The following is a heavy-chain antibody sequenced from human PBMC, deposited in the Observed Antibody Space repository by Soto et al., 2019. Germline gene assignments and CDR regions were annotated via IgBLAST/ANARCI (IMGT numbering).Heavy chain of an antibody. Sequence: EVQLLESGGGLVQPGGSLRLSCAASGFTFSSFAMNWVRQAPGKGLGWVSGISGSGASTYYADSVKGRFTISRDNSKNSVYLQMNSLRGDDTAVYYCAKGGYYYGSSAYYWGQGTLVTVSS. J-gene: IGHJ4*02. CDR3: AKGGYYYGSSAYY. CDR2: ISGSGAST. V-gene: IGHV3-23*01. CDR1: GFTFSSFA. D-gene: IGHD3-22*01.